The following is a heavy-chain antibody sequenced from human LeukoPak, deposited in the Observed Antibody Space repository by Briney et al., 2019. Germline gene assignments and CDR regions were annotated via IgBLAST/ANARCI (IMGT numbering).Heavy chain of an antibody. CDR3: ARDGGLQSHFDY. J-gene: IGHJ4*02. CDR1: GDSFNEYY. D-gene: IGHD5-24*01. V-gene: IGHV4-59*01. Sequence: SETLSLTCSVFGDSFNEYYWNWVRQPPGKGLQWIGYIYHNGNSDYNPSLKGRLTISVDTAKNQFSLKLTSVTAADTAVYYCARDGGLQSHFDYWGQGALVTVSS. CDR2: IYHNGNS.